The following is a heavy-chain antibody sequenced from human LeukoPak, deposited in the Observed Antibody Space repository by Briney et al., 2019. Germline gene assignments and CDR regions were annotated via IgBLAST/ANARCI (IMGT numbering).Heavy chain of an antibody. D-gene: IGHD3-3*02. CDR3: AREAGIGIYDFDY. CDR2: INHSGST. CDR1: GGSFSGYY. V-gene: IGHV4-34*01. Sequence: SETLSLTCAVYGGSFSGYYWSWIRQPPGKGLEWIGEINHSGSTYYNPSLKSRVTISVDTSKNLFSLKLSSVTAADTAVYYCAREAGIGIYDFDYWGQGTRATVSS. J-gene: IGHJ4*02.